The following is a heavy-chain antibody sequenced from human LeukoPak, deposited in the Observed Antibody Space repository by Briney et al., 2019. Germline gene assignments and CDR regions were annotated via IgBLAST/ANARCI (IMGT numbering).Heavy chain of an antibody. Sequence: SETLSLTCTVSGGSISSSSNYWSWVRQFPGKGLEWIGCVHYSGSTKYNPSLKSRVTISLDTPENQFSLRLSSVTAADTAVYYCAGNRYYFDYWGQGTLVTVSS. CDR2: VHYSGST. CDR1: GGSISSSSNY. J-gene: IGHJ4*02. CDR3: AGNRYYFDY. D-gene: IGHD1-14*01. V-gene: IGHV4-61*01.